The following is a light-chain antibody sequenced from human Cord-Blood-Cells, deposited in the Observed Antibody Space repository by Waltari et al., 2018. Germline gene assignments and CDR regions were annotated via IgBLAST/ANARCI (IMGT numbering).Light chain of an antibody. V-gene: IGLV2-8*01. CDR3: SAYAGSNNYVV. CDR1: SSDVAGYNY. Sequence: LTQPPSASGSPGQSVTISCTGTSSDVAGYNYVSWYQQHPGKAPKLMIYEVSKRPSGVPDRFSGSKSGNAASLTVSGLQAEDEADYYCSAYAGSNNYVVFGGGTKLTVL. J-gene: IGLJ2*01. CDR2: EVS.